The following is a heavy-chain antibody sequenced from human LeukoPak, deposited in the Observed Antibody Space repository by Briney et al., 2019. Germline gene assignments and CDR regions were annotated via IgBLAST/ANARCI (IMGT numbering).Heavy chain of an antibody. Sequence: GGSLRLSCAASGFTFSSFTFHWVRQAPGKGLEWVAVISYDGSNKYYADSVKGRFTISRDNSKNTLYLQMNSLRAEDTAVYYCARVPYYDYGDYEYYFDYWGQGTLVTVSS. CDR2: ISYDGSNK. V-gene: IGHV3-30*04. D-gene: IGHD4-17*01. CDR1: GFTFSSFT. CDR3: ARVPYYDYGDYEYYFDY. J-gene: IGHJ4*02.